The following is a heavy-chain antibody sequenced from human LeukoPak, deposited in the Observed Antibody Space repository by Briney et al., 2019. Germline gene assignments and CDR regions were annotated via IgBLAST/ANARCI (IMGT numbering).Heavy chain of an antibody. CDR2: IKPDGSEK. CDR1: GFIFSSYG. V-gene: IGHV3-7*03. D-gene: IGHD6-19*01. CDR3: AKDIAVAGMTFWYFDP. J-gene: IGHJ2*01. Sequence: PGGSLRLSCAASGFIFSSYGMHWVRQAPGKGLEWVANIKPDGSEKFSVDSVKGRFTISRDNAKNSLYLQMNSLRAEDTALYYCAKDIAVAGMTFWYFDPWGRGTLVTVSS.